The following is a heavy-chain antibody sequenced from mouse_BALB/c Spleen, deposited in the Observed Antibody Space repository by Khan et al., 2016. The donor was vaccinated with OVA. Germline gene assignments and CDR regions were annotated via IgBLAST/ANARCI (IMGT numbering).Heavy chain of an antibody. CDR3: AKGPHYYGLDD. CDR1: GFSLTNYA. V-gene: IGHV2-6-5*01. CDR2: IRAGGSK. J-gene: IGHJ4*01. Sequence: QVQLKESGPGLVAPSQSLSITCTASGFSLTNYAVSWIRQPPGKGLEWLGGIRAGGSKYYNSADKSRLSISKDNSTSQVFLKVYSLQTDDTAMYYCAKGPHYYGLDDWGQGTSVTVSS.